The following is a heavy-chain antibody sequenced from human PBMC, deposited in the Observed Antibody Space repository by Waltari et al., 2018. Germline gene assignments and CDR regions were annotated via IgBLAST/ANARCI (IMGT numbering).Heavy chain of an antibody. D-gene: IGHD2-21*01. V-gene: IGHV4-31*02. CDR3: VSGRGPCFFFDF. CDR1: DSY. J-gene: IGHJ4*02. Sequence: DSYWSWIRHPPGEGLEWIGYIYNSVSSYYRPSCERRVTISADTAENQFSLRLRSVTAADTAVYYCVSGRGPCFFFDFCGQGILVTVSS. CDR2: IYNSVSS.